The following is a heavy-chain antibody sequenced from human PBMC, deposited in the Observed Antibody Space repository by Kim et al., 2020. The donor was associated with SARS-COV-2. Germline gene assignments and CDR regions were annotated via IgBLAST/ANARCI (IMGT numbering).Heavy chain of an antibody. J-gene: IGHJ4*02. CDR1: GFTFSSYA. V-gene: IGHV3-23*01. Sequence: GGSLRLSCAASGFTFSSYAMSWVRQAPGKGLEWVSAISGSGGSTYYADSVKGRFTISRDNSKNTLYLQMNSLRAEDTAVYYCANSGHYSGWYSSIGGDYWGQGTLVTVSS. CDR3: ANSGHYSGWYSSIGGDY. D-gene: IGHD6-19*01. CDR2: ISGSGGST.